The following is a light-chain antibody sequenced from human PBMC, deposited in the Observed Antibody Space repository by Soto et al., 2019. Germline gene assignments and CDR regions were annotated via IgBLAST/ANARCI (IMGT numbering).Light chain of an antibody. V-gene: IGLV3-9*01. CDR1: NIGSKN. CDR3: QVWDSSTVV. J-gene: IGLJ3*02. Sequence: SYELTQPLSVSVALGQTARITCGGNNIGSKNVHWYQQKPGQAPVLVIYRDSNRPSGIPERFSGSNSGTTATLTISRAQAGDEADYYCQVWDSSTVVFGGGTKVTVL. CDR2: RDS.